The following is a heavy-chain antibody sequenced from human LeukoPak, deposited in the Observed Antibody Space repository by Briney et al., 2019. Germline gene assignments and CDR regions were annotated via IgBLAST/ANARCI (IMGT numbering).Heavy chain of an antibody. J-gene: IGHJ4*02. CDR1: GGTFSSYA. D-gene: IGHD5-12*01. CDR3: ASSIAPLGYSGYDYNFDY. Sequence: LVKVSCKASGGTFSSYAISWVRQAPGQGLEWMGRIIPILGIANYAQKFQGRVTITADKSTSTAYMELSSLRSEDTAVYYCASSIAPLGYSGYDYNFDYWGQGTLVTVSS. V-gene: IGHV1-69*04. CDR2: IIPILGIA.